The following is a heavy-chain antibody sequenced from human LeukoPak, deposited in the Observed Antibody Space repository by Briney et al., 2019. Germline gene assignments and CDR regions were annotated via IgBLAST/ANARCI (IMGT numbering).Heavy chain of an antibody. CDR1: GYTFTTYY. CDR3: ARDRNTAMVAPRVFDY. D-gene: IGHD5-18*01. Sequence: GASVKVSCKASGYTFTTYYIHWVRQAPGQGLEWMGMINPRGGSTTYPQKFQGRLTITRDMSTSTVYMELSSLRSEDTAVYYCARDRNTAMVAPRVFDYWGQGTLVTVSS. J-gene: IGHJ4*02. CDR2: INPRGGST. V-gene: IGHV1-46*01.